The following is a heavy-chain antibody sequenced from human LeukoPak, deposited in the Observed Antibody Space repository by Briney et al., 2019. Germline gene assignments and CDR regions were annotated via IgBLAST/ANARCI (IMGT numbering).Heavy chain of an antibody. J-gene: IGHJ5*02. V-gene: IGHV4-34*01. D-gene: IGHD3-22*01. CDR2: INHSGST. Sequence: SETLSLTCAVYGGFFSGYYWSWIRQPPGKGLEWIGEINHSGSTNYNPSLKSRVTISVDTSKNQFSLKLSSVTAADTAVYYCARGPPRSYDIGAQPGWFDPWGQGTLVTVSS. CDR1: GGFFSGYY. CDR3: ARGPPRSYDIGAQPGWFDP.